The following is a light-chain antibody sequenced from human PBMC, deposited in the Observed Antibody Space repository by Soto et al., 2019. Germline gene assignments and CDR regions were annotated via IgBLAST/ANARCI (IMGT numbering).Light chain of an antibody. CDR3: QQDGHSPGST. Sequence: EIVLTQSPGTLSLSPGERATLSCRASQSVTSSYFAWYQHKPGQAPRLLIYAASDRATGIPDRFIGSGSVTNVTLTITRLEPEDFAVYDWQQDGHSPGSTFGQGTKLEI. V-gene: IGKV3-20*01. CDR1: QSVTSSY. CDR2: AAS. J-gene: IGKJ2*01.